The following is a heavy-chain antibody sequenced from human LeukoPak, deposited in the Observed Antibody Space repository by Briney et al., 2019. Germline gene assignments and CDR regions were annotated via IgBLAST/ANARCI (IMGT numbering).Heavy chain of an antibody. D-gene: IGHD1-26*01. CDR1: GLTFGPYG. J-gene: IGHJ4*02. CDR3: AKDLRSMAATGAGDY. CDR2: ISYDGSNK. V-gene: IGHV3-30*18. Sequence: GGSLSLSFTASGLTFGPYGLPWARKAPGKGLEAVPVISYDGSNKYYAASVKGRFTISRDNSENTVYLQMNSLRPEDTAVYYCAKDLRSMAATGAGDYWGQGTLVTVSS.